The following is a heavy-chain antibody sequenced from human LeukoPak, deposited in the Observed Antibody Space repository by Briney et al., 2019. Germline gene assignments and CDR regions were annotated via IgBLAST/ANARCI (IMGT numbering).Heavy chain of an antibody. CDR3: ARRPSMTTDNFDY. J-gene: IGHJ4*02. D-gene: IGHD4-17*01. V-gene: IGHV4-31*03. CDR2: IYYSGSA. Sequence: PSETLSLTCTVSGGSISSGGYYWSWIRQHPGQGLEWIGYIYYSGSAYYDPSLKSRVTISVDTSKNQFSLKLSSVTAADTAVYYCARRPSMTTDNFDYWGQGTLVTVSS. CDR1: GGSISSGGYY.